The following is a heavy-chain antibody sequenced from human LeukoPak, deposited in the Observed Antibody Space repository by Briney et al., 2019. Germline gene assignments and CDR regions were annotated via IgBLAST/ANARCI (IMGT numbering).Heavy chain of an antibody. CDR2: MKPDGSEK. CDR3: ARIQAADGTFDD. J-gene: IGHJ5*02. Sequence: GGSLRLSCAASGFTFSTYWMSWVRQVPGKGLDWVANMKPDGSEKHYVDSVKGRFTVSRDNAKNSLYLQMNSLRAEDTAVYYCARIQAADGTFDDWGQGTLVTVSS. V-gene: IGHV3-7*01. CDR1: GFTFSTYW. D-gene: IGHD1-1*01.